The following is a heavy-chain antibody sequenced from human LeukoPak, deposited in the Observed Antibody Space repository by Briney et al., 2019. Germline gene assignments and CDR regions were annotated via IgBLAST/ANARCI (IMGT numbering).Heavy chain of an antibody. CDR3: ARDTGYDY. CDR2: ISSSSSTI. D-gene: IGHD1-14*01. V-gene: IGHV3-48*01. Sequence: PGGSLRLSCAASGFTFSSYSMNWVRQAPGKGLEWVSYISSSSSTIYYADFVKGRFSISRDNAENSLYLQMNSLRAEDTAVYYCARDTGYDYWGQGTLVTVSS. J-gene: IGHJ4*02. CDR1: GFTFSSYS.